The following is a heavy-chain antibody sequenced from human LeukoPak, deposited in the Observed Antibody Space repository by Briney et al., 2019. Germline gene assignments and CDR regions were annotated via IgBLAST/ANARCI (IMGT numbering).Heavy chain of an antibody. CDR3: ARGSTSATTCSSWCHDAFDI. J-gene: IGHJ3*02. CDR2: ISAYNGNT. D-gene: IGHD6-13*01. Sequence: ASVKVSCKASDYTFTNYGISWVRQAPGQGLEWMGWISAYNGNTNYAQKLQGRVTMTTDTSTSTAYMELRSLRSDDTAVYYCARGSTSATTCSSWCHDAFDIWRQGTMVTVSS. V-gene: IGHV1-18*01. CDR1: DYTFTNYG.